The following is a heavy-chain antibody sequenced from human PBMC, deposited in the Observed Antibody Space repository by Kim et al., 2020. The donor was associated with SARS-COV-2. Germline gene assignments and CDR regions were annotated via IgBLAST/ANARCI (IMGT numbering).Heavy chain of an antibody. V-gene: IGHV1-69*13. CDR3: ARGGYCGGDCPATSFDP. CDR2: IIPIFGTA. CDR1: GGTFSSYA. Sequence: SVKVSCKASGGTFSSYAISWVRQAPGQGLEWMGGIIPIFGTANYAQKFQGRVTITADESTSTAYMELSSLRSEDTAVYYCARGGYCGGDCPATSFDPWGQGTLVTVSS. J-gene: IGHJ5*02. D-gene: IGHD2-21*02.